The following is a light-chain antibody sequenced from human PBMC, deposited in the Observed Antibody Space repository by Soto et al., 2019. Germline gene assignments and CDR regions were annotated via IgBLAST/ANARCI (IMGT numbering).Light chain of an antibody. CDR2: GAS. CDR1: QRVSSN. V-gene: IGKV3-15*01. Sequence: EIVMTQSPATLSVSPGERATLSCRASQRVSSNLAWYQQKPGQAPRPLIYGASTRATGIPARFSGSGSGTEFTLTISSLQSEDSAVYYCQQRQSWPRTFGQGTKVDIK. J-gene: IGKJ1*01. CDR3: QQRQSWPRT.